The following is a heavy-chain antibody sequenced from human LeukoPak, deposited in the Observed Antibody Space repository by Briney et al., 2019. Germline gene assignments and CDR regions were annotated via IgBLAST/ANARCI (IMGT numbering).Heavy chain of an antibody. CDR1: GFTFNSYA. Sequence: GGSLRLSCAASGFTFNSYAMSWVGQAPGKGLEWVSAITDTGGDTYHADSVKGRFTISRDNSKNTLYLQMNSLRAEDTATYYCAKGSSSSRPYYFDHWAPGTLVTVSS. V-gene: IGHV3-23*01. D-gene: IGHD6-6*01. J-gene: IGHJ4*02. CDR2: ITDTGGDT. CDR3: AKGSSSSRPYYFDH.